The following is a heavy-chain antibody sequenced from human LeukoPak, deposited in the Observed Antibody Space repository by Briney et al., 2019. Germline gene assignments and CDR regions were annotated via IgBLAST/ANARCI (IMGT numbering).Heavy chain of an antibody. J-gene: IGHJ4*02. CDR2: IYYTGST. CDR3: ARPVDGDYVRFDY. CDR1: GGSISSSSYY. Sequence: SETLSLTCTVSGGSISSSSYYWGWIRQPPGKGLEWIGSIYYTGSTYYNPSLKSRVTISVDTSKNQFSLKLSSVTAADTAVYYCARPVDGDYVRFDYWGQGTLVPVSS. D-gene: IGHD4-17*01. V-gene: IGHV4-39*01.